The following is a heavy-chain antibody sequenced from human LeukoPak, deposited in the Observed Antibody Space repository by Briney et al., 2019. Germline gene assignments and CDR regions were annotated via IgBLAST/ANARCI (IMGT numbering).Heavy chain of an antibody. CDR2: IYYSGST. J-gene: IGHJ4*02. CDR3: ARADGYSGYDSATGRHFDY. CDR1: GGSISSYY. D-gene: IGHD5-12*01. Sequence: PSETLSLTCTVSGGSISSYYWSWIRQPPGKGLEWIGYIYYSGSTYYNPSLKSRVTISVDTSKNQFSLKLSSVTAADTAVYYCARADGYSGYDSATGRHFDYWGQGTLVTVSS. V-gene: IGHV4-59*12.